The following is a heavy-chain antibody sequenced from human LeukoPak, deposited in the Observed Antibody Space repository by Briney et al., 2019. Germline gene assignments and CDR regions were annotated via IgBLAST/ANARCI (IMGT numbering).Heavy chain of an antibody. V-gene: IGHV1-18*01. CDR1: GYTFTSYG. CDR2: ISAYNGNT. D-gene: IGHD6-19*01. J-gene: IGHJ4*02. Sequence: ASVKVSCKASGYTFTSYGISWVRQAPGQGLEWMGWISAYNGNTNYAQKFQGRVTMTEDTSTDTAYMELSSLRSEDTAVYYCATDRGSSGWCWGQGTLVTVSS. CDR3: ATDRGSSGWC.